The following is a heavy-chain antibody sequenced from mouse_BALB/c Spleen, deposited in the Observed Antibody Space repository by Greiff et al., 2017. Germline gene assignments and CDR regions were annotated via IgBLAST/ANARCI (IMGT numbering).Heavy chain of an antibody. D-gene: IGHD2-1*01. Sequence: EVQLQESGPGLVKPSQSLSLTCTVTGYSITSDYAWNWIRQFPGNKLEWMGYISYSGSTSYNPSLKSRISITRDTSKNQFFLQLNSVTTEDTATYYCARSGGNYVDWYFDVWGAGTTVTVSS. CDR2: ISYSGST. CDR1: GYSITSDYA. V-gene: IGHV3-2*02. J-gene: IGHJ1*01. CDR3: ARSGGNYVDWYFDV.